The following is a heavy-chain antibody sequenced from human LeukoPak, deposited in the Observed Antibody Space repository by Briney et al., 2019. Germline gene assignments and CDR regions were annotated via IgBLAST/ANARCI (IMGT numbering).Heavy chain of an antibody. J-gene: IGHJ4*02. CDR1: GGSISSSNYY. Sequence: PSETLSLTCTVSGGSISSSNYYWGCIRQPPGKGLEWIGSIYYSGHTYYNSSLKSRVIISVDTSKNQISLKLTSVTAADTAIYYCARGENGQWPFDYWGQGTLVTVSS. CDR3: ARGENGQWPFDY. V-gene: IGHV4-39*07. CDR2: IYYSGHT. D-gene: IGHD6-19*01.